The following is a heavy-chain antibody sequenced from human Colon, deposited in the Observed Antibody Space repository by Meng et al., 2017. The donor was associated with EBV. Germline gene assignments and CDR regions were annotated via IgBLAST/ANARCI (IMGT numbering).Heavy chain of an antibody. CDR1: GFTFTNAW. V-gene: IGHV3-15*01. CDR2: IRNKTNGGTA. D-gene: IGHD6-19*01. J-gene: IGHJ5*02. CDR3: TTGKQWLVP. Sequence: EGVLVESGGGLGKPGGSLRLSCAASGFTFTNAWMSWVRQAPGKGLEWIGRIRNKTNGGTADYAAPVKGRFSISRDDSENTLYLQMNSLKIEDTAMYFCTTGKQWLVPWGQGTLVTVSS.